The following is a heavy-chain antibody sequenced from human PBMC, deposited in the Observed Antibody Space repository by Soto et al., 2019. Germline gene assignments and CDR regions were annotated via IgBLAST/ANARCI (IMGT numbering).Heavy chain of an antibody. CDR2: IYYSGST. V-gene: IGHV4-39*01. Sequence: SETLSLTCTVSGGSISSSSYYWGWIRQPPGKGLEWIGSIYYSGSTYYNPSLKSRVTISVDTSKNQFSLKLSSVTAADTAVYYCARHSSPGHYYGSGRFGVWGQGTLVTVSS. D-gene: IGHD3-10*01. CDR3: ARHSSPGHYYGSGRFGV. J-gene: IGHJ4*02. CDR1: GGSISSSSYY.